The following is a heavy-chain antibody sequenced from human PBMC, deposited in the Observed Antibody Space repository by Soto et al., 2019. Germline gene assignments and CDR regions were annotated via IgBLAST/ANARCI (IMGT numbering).Heavy chain of an antibody. Sequence: QVQLVQSGAEVKKPGASVKVSCKASGYTFSTYYMHWVRQAPGPGLEWMGIINPRDGSTSYPQKFQGRVTMTRDTSTSTVYMELSSLRSDDTAVYYCTSEAYSGYGNDAFDTWGQGTMVTVSS. CDR3: TSEAYSGYGNDAFDT. J-gene: IGHJ3*02. CDR2: INPRDGST. D-gene: IGHD5-12*01. V-gene: IGHV1-46*03. CDR1: GYTFSTYY.